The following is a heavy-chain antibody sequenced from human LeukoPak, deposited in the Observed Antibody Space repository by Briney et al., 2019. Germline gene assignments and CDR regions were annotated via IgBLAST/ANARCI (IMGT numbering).Heavy chain of an antibody. CDR2: IRYDGSNK. Sequence: QSGGSLRLSCAASGFTFSSYGMHWVRQAPGKGLEWVAFIRYDGSNKYYADSVKGRFTISRDNSKNTLYLQMNSLRAEDTAVYYCAKDSTPHYGDYPLWDFQHWGQGTLVTVSS. V-gene: IGHV3-30*02. CDR3: AKDSTPHYGDYPLWDFQH. J-gene: IGHJ1*01. CDR1: GFTFSSYG. D-gene: IGHD4-17*01.